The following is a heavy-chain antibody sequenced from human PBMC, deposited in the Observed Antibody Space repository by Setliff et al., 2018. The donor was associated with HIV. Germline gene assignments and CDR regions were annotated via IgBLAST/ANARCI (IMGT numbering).Heavy chain of an antibody. CDR3: ARHAAGPDGPFDY. J-gene: IGHJ4*02. CDR2: VYHTGST. Sequence: PSETMSLTCGVSGYSMSSGYYWGWNRQPPGKGLEWIGNVYHTGSTYYTPSLNSRVTISVDTSKNQFSLKLSSVIAADTAVDYCARHAAGPDGPFDYWGQGTLVTVSS. V-gene: IGHV4-38-2*01. D-gene: IGHD2-2*01. CDR1: GYSMSSGYY.